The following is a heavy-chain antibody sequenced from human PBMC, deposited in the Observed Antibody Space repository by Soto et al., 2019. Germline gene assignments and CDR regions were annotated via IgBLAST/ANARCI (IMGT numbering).Heavy chain of an antibody. V-gene: IGHV3-7*01. CDR3: TRWDGRCSGGSCFFDS. D-gene: IGHD2-15*01. J-gene: IGHJ4*02. CDR1: GFSLTQYW. Sequence: EVQLVESGGGLVQSGGSLRLSCIASGFSLTQYWMSWVRQTPRKGLEWVAKINEDGTKRDYMESVEGRFTISRDNAKNLVSLQMSSLRADDTAVYFCTRWDGRCSGGSCFFDSWGQGTLVTVSS. CDR2: INEDGTKR.